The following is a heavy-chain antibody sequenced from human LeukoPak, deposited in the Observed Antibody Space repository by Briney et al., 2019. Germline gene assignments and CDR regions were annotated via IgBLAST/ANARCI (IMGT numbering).Heavy chain of an antibody. D-gene: IGHD2-15*01. J-gene: IGHJ3*02. V-gene: IGHV4-59*01. CDR3: ARDRRTGWWDATEDAFDI. CDR2: IYYSGST. CDR1: GGSISSYY. Sequence: SETLSLTCTVSGGSISSYYWSWIRQPPGKGLEWIGYIYYSGSTNYNPSLKSRVTISVDTSKNQFSLKLSSVTAADTAVYYCARDRRTGWWDATEDAFDIWGQGTMVTVSS.